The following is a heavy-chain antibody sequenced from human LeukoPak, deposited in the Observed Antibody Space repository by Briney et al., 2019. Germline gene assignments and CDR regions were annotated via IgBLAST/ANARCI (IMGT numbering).Heavy chain of an antibody. D-gene: IGHD6-19*01. CDR2: MNPNSGNT. Sequence: ASVKVSCKASGYTFTSYDINWVRQATGQGLEWMGWMNPNSGNTGYAQKFQGRVTMTRNTSISTAYMELSSLRSEDTAVYYCAGGRGKSRGWYASNDYWGQGTLVTVSS. CDR3: AGGRGKSRGWYASNDY. V-gene: IGHV1-8*01. J-gene: IGHJ4*02. CDR1: GYTFTSYD.